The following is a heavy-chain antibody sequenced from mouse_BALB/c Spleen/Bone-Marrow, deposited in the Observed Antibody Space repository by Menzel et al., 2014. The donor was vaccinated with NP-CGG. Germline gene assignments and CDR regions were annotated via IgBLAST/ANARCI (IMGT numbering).Heavy chain of an antibody. D-gene: IGHD1-2*01. Sequence: VQLQQPGGGLVQPGGSRKLSCAASGFTFSSFGMHWIRQAPEKGLEWVAYINGGSNTIYYADTVKGRFTISRDNPKNTLFLQMTSLRSEDTAMYFCARGTTALRYFDVWGAGTTVTVSS. CDR3: ARGTTALRYFDV. CDR2: INGGSNTI. V-gene: IGHV5-17*02. J-gene: IGHJ1*01. CDR1: GFTFSSFG.